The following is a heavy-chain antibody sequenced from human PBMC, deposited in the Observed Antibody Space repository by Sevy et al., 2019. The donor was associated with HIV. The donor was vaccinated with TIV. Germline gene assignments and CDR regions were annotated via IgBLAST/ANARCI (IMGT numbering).Heavy chain of an antibody. D-gene: IGHD2-2*01. V-gene: IGHV3-23*01. CDR3: AKDGTSRGYYYYYYGMDV. J-gene: IGHJ6*02. Sequence: GGSLRLSCAASGFTFSSYAMSWVRQAPGKGLEWVSAISGSGGSTYYADSVKGRFTTSRDNSKNTLYLQMNSLRAEDTAVYYCAKDGTSRGYYYYYYGMDVWGQGTTVTVSS. CDR2: ISGSGGST. CDR1: GFTFSSYA.